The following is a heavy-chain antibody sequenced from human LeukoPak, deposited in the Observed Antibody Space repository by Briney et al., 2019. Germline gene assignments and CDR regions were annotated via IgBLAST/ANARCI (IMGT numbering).Heavy chain of an antibody. CDR2: ISNDGTNK. Sequence: RGSLRLSCAASGFTFSNYGMHWVRQAPGKGLEWLALISNDGTNKNYVDSVKGRFTISRDSSNNTLYLQMNSLRSVDTAVYYCAKAMGCISWAFDSWGQGTLVTVSS. D-gene: IGHD6-13*01. CDR1: GFTFSNYG. V-gene: IGHV3-30*18. CDR3: AKAMGCISWAFDS. J-gene: IGHJ4*02.